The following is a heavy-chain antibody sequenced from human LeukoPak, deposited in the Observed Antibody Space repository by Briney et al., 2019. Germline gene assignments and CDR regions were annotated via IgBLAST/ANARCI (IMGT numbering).Heavy chain of an antibody. Sequence: ASVKVSCKASGYTFTSYGISWVRQAPGQRLEWMGLINAGDDNTRYSENFQGRVTITKDTSANTAYMELSRLRSEDTAVYYCARDIYRGTDAYDMWGQGTMVTVSP. CDR3: ARDIYRGTDAYDM. CDR2: INAGDDNT. CDR1: GYTFTSYG. V-gene: IGHV1-3*01. D-gene: IGHD3-10*01. J-gene: IGHJ3*02.